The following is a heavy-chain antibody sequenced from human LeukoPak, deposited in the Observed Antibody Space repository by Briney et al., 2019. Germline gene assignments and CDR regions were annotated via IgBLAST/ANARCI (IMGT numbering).Heavy chain of an antibody. CDR1: GYTFTSYD. D-gene: IGHD2-15*01. CDR3: ARNSRYCSGGSCYSWFDP. Sequence: ASVKVSCKASGYTFTSYDINWVRQATGQGLEWMGWMNPNSGNTGYAQKFQGRVTITRDTSISTAYMELSSLRSEDTAVYYCARNSRYCSGGSCYSWFDPWGQGTLVTVSS. CDR2: MNPNSGNT. J-gene: IGHJ5*02. V-gene: IGHV1-8*03.